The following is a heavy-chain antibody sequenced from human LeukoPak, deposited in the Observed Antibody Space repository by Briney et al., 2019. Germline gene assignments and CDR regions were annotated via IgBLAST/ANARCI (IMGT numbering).Heavy chain of an antibody. CDR3: ARREAATFDY. J-gene: IGHJ4*02. CDR1: GGSFSGYY. D-gene: IGHD2-15*01. Sequence: SETLSLTCAVYGGSFSGYYWSWIRQPPGKGLEWIGEINHSGSTNYNPSLKSRVTISVDTSKNQFSLKPSSVTAADTAVYYCARREAATFDYWGQGTLVTVSS. CDR2: INHSGST. V-gene: IGHV4-34*01.